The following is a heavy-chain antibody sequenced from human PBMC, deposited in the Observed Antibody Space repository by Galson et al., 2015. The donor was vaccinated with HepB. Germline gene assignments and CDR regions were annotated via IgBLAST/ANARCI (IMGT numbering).Heavy chain of an antibody. J-gene: IGHJ4*02. CDR2: ISYDGSNK. Sequence: SLRLSCAASGFTFSSYAMHWVRQAPGKGLEWVAVISYDGSNKYYADSVKGRFTISRDNSKNTLYLQMNSLRAEDTAVYYCARDFSGLTMIVGVFDYWGQGTLVTVSS. D-gene: IGHD3-22*01. CDR3: ARDFSGLTMIVGVFDY. V-gene: IGHV3-30-3*01. CDR1: GFTFSSYA.